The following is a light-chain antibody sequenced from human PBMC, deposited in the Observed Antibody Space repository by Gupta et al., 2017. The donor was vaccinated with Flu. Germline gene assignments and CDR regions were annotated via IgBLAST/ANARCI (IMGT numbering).Light chain of an antibody. J-gene: IGLJ3*02. CDR1: KVGSKS. CDR2: LDS. V-gene: IGLV3-21*02. Sequence: SYVLTQPPSASVAPGQTARITCGGNKVGSKSVHWYQQRPGQAPMRGVVLDSDRHSGIPERFSGSNSGNTATPTISGVEAGEEADDYCQVWDSSSENWVFGGGTKLTVL. CDR3: QVWDSSSENWV.